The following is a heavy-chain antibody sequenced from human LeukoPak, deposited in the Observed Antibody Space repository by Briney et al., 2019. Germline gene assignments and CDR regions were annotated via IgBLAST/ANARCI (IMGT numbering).Heavy chain of an antibody. V-gene: IGHV3-23*01. CDR1: GFTFSIYG. J-gene: IGHJ4*02. Sequence: GGSLRLSCAASGFTFSIYGMSWVRQAPGKGLEWVSAISGSGGRTYNADSMKGRFTISRDNSKNTLYLQMNSLRVEDTAVYYCARDMMGATLYFDSWGQGTLVTVSS. D-gene: IGHD1-26*01. CDR2: ISGSGGRT. CDR3: ARDMMGATLYFDS.